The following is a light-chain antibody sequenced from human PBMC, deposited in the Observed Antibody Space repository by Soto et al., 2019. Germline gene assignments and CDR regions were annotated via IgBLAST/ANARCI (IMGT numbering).Light chain of an antibody. V-gene: IGKV3-20*01. CDR2: AAA. CDR1: HSVYNNY. J-gene: IGKJ2*01. CDR3: QQYGGAPHT. Sequence: ENVLTQSPGTLSLSPGERATLSCRASHSVYNNYVDWYQQRPGQAPRLLIHAAASRATGIPDRFSGSGSGTDFTLTISILEPEDSAVYYCQQYGGAPHTFGQGTKLEI.